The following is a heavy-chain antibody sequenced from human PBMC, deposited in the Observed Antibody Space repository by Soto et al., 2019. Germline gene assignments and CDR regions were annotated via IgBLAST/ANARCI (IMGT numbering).Heavy chain of an antibody. J-gene: IGHJ5*02. CDR1: GGSISSYY. Sequence: SETLSLTCTVSGGSISSYYWSWIRQPPGKGLEWIGYIYYSGSTNYNPSLKSRVTISVDTSKNQFSLKLSSVTAADTAVYYCARPRYSGSSKVSSWFDPWGQGTLVTVSS. CDR2: IYYSGST. CDR3: ARPRYSGSSKVSSWFDP. D-gene: IGHD1-26*01. V-gene: IGHV4-59*01.